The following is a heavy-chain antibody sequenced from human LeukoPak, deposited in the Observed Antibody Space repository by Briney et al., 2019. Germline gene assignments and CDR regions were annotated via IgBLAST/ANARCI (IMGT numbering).Heavy chain of an antibody. CDR1: GGSFSGYY. V-gene: IGHV4-34*01. Sequence: ASETLSLTCAVYGGSFSGYYWSWIRQPPGKRLEWIREINHSGSTNYNPSLKSRVTISVDTSKNQFSLKLSSVTAADTAVYYCARGRPDIVVVPAAIYYWGQGTLVTVSS. D-gene: IGHD2-2*01. CDR3: ARGRPDIVVVPAAIYY. J-gene: IGHJ4*02. CDR2: INHSGST.